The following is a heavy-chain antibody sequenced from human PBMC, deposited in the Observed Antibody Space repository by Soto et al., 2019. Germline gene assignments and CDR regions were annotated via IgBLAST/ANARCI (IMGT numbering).Heavy chain of an antibody. Sequence: VQLVESGRGVVQPGRSLRLSCAASGFTFSDYAMHWVRQAPGKGLEWVAVVSHDGRNTHYADSVKGRFTISRDSSKNTVSLEMTSLRAEDTAVYYCAMGERQRLVTSDFNYWGQAALVTVSS. D-gene: IGHD6-13*01. V-gene: IGHV3-30*03. CDR2: VSHDGRNT. CDR3: AMGERQRLVTSDFNY. CDR1: GFTFSDYA. J-gene: IGHJ4*02.